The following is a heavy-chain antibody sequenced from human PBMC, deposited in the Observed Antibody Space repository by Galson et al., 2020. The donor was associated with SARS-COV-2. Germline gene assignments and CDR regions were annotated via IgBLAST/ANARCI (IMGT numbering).Heavy chain of an antibody. CDR3: ASSPPYYDILTGYYYYYMDV. J-gene: IGHJ6*03. D-gene: IGHD3-9*01. V-gene: IGHV3-53*01. CDR1: GFTVSSNY. CDR2: IYSGGST. Sequence: GGSLRLSCAASGFTVSSNYMSWVRQAPGKGLEWVSVIYSGGSTYYADSVKGRFTISRDNSKNTLYLQMNSLRAEDTAVYYCASSPPYYDILTGYYYYYMDVWGKGTTVTVSS.